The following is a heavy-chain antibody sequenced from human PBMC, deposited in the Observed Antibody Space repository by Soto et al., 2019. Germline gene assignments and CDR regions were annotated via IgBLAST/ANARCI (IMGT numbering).Heavy chain of an antibody. J-gene: IGHJ6*03. V-gene: IGHV4-59*01. D-gene: IGHD3-10*01. CDR3: ARRPGMVRGVPTRNYYYYMDV. CDR2: IYYSGST. Sequence: SETLSLTCTVSGGSISSYYWSWIRQPPGKGLEWIGYIYYSGSTNYNPSLKSRVTISVDTSKNQFSLKLSSVTAADTAVYYCARRPGMVRGVPTRNYYYYMDVWGKGTTVTVSS. CDR1: GGSISSYY.